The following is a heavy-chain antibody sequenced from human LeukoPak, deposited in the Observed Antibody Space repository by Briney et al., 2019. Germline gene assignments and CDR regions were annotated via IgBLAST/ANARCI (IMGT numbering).Heavy chain of an antibody. CDR3: ARDLYCSGGSCYHGAEYFQH. J-gene: IGHJ1*01. V-gene: IGHV1-2*06. CDR2: INPNGGGT. D-gene: IGHD2-15*01. Sequence: GASVKVSCKASGYTFTGYYMHWVRQAPGQGLEWMRRINPNGGGTNYAQKFQGRVTMTRDTSISTAYMELSRLRSNDTAVYYCARDLYCSGGSCYHGAEYFQHWGQGTLVTVSS. CDR1: GYTFTGYY.